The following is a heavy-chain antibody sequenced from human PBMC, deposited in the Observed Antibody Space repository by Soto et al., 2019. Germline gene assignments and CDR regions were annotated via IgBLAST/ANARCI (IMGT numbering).Heavy chain of an antibody. CDR3: ARDGGDFYAFDI. Sequence: GESLKISCQGCGYSFTNYWINRVRQMPGKGLEWMGRIDPSDSYTKYSPSFQGHVTISADKSINTAYLQWSSLKASDTAMYYCARDGGDFYAFDIWGQGTMVTVSS. J-gene: IGHJ3*02. D-gene: IGHD2-21*01. CDR2: IDPSDSYT. V-gene: IGHV5-10-1*01. CDR1: GYSFTNYW.